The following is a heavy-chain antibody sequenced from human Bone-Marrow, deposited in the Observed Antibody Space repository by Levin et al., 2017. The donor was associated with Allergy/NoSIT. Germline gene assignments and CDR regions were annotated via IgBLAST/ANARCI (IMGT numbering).Heavy chain of an antibody. V-gene: IGHV3-30*18. J-gene: IGHJ4*02. CDR3: AKQSPHGSSGLDY. D-gene: IGHD6-19*01. CDR1: GFTFSNYI. Sequence: GGSLRLSCAASGFTFSNYIIHWVRQAPGKGLEWVAVMSNDGNNKYYADSVKGRFTISRDNSRSTVYLQMNSLRAEDTAIYYCAKQSPHGSSGLDYWGQGTLVTVSS. CDR2: MSNDGNNK.